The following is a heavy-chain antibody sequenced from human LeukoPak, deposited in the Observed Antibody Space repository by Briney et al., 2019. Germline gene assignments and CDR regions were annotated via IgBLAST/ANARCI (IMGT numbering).Heavy chain of an antibody. CDR3: ARGSALLALSFDY. CDR2: IIPIFGTA. D-gene: IGHD2-15*01. CDR1: GGTFSSYA. J-gene: IGHJ4*02. Sequence: SVTVSCTASGGTFSSYAISWVRQAPGQGLEWMGGIIPIFGTANYAQKFQGRVTITADESTSTAYMELSSLRSEDTAVYYCARGSALLALSFDYWGQGTLVTVSP. V-gene: IGHV1-69*13.